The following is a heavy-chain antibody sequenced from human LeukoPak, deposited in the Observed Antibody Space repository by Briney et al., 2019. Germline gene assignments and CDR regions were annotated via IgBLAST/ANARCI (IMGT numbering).Heavy chain of an antibody. CDR1: GFTFSTYA. CDR3: ARDRVSSGWSYYFDY. V-gene: IGHV3-23*01. Sequence: GRSLRLSCAASGFTFSTYAMSWVRHAPGKGLEWVSAISGSGGGTYYADSVKGRFTISRDNSRDTLYLQMSSLRAEDTAVYYCARDRVSSGWSYYFDYWGQGTLVTVSS. J-gene: IGHJ4*02. CDR2: ISGSGGGT. D-gene: IGHD6-19*01.